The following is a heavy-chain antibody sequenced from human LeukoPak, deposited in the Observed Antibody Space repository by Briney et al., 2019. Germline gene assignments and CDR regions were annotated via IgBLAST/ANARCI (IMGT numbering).Heavy chain of an antibody. CDR2: VSPDSGDT. J-gene: IGHJ4*02. V-gene: IGHV1-8*01. CDR3: TRGRAAGD. CDR1: GSTFTNND. Sequence: GASVKVSCKASGSTFTNNDINWVRQATGQGIEWMGWVSPDSGDTGYAPNFRGRVTMTTDTSINTAYMELTSLTSEDTAIYYSTRGRAAGDWGQGTLVTVSS. D-gene: IGHD6-19*01.